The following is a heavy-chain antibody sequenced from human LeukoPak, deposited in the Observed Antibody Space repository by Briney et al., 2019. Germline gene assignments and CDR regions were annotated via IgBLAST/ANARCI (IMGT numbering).Heavy chain of an antibody. D-gene: IGHD3-10*01. CDR1: GFTFSSYS. J-gene: IGHJ4*02. Sequence: GGSLRLSCAASGFTFSSYSMNWVRQAPGKGLEWVSSISSSSSYIYYADSVKGRFTISRDNAKNSLYLQMNSLRAEDTAVYYCASFDSGSYYNDDYWGQGTLVTVSS. CDR2: ISSSSSYI. V-gene: IGHV3-21*01. CDR3: ASFDSGSYYNDDY.